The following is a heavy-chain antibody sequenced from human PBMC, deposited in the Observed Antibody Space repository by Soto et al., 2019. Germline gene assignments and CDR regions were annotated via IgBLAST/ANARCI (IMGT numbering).Heavy chain of an antibody. J-gene: IGHJ4*01. CDR3: ARDDEDGSYCDLGY. Sequence: QVQLVESGGGMVQPGRSLRLSCAASGFTFSNYIMHWVRQAPGKGLEWVAIILHDGNNEYYADSVKGRFTISRDNSKNTLYLQMNSLRTEDTAMYYCARDDEDGSYCDLGYWGLGTLVTVSS. CDR2: ILHDGNNE. CDR1: GFTFSNYI. D-gene: IGHD3-10*01. V-gene: IGHV3-30-3*01.